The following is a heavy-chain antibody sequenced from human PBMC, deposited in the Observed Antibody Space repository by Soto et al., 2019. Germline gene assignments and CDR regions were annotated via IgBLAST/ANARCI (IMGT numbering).Heavy chain of an antibody. Sequence: QVQLVQSGGEVKKPGASVKVSCKASGYTFTNYGISWVRQAPGQGLEWMGWINGYNGNTKYAQKGQGRVSMTTDTSTSTAYMELRSLRSDATAVYYCARGVGSGSYYNQYTWFGPWGQGTLVTVSP. D-gene: IGHD3-10*01. CDR1: GYTFTNYG. J-gene: IGHJ5*02. V-gene: IGHV1-18*01. CDR3: ARGVGSGSYYNQYTWFGP. CDR2: INGYNGNT.